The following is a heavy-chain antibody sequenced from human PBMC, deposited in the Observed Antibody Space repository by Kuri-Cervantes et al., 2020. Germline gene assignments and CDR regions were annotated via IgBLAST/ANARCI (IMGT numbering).Heavy chain of an antibody. D-gene: IGHD4-17*01. CDR3: VREKRPYGDYPPTFDY. CDR2: INHRGST. V-gene: IGHV4-34*01. J-gene: IGHJ4*02. Sequence: SETLSLTCAVYGGSFSGYYWSWIRQPPGKGLEWIGEINHRGSTNYNPSLKSRVTTSVDKSKSQFSLRLSSVTAADTAVYYCVREKRPYGDYPPTFDYWGQGALVTVSS. CDR1: GGSFSGYY.